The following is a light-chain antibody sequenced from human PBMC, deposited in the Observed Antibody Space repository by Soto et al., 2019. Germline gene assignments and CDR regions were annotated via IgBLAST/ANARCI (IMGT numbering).Light chain of an antibody. V-gene: IGKV1-27*01. J-gene: IGKJ3*01. CDR3: QKYSSVPV. Sequence: DIEMTQSPTSLSASVGDRVTITCRASQAIRNFVAWYQQKPGKDPKLLIYAASTLQSGVPSRFSGSGSGTDFPLTINSLQPEDVATYSCQKYSSVPVFGPGTKVEIK. CDR2: AAS. CDR1: QAIRNF.